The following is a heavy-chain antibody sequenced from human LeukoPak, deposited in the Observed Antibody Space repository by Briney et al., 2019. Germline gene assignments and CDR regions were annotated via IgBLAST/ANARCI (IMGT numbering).Heavy chain of an antibody. CDR3: AKKGKLGDAFDI. Sequence: NPSQTLSLTCTVSGGSISSGTYYWSWIRQTAGKGLEWIGRVYTSDGSSDYNPSLESRVTMSIDTSNNQLSLKLNSVTAADTAVYYCAKKGKLGDAFDIWGQVTMVTVSS. V-gene: IGHV4-61*02. CDR2: VYTSDGSS. CDR1: GGSISSGTYY. J-gene: IGHJ3*02. D-gene: IGHD3-16*01.